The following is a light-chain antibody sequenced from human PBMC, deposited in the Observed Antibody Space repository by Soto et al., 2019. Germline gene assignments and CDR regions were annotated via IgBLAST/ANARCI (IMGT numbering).Light chain of an antibody. V-gene: IGKV3-20*01. J-gene: IGKJ5*01. Sequence: EIVLKHSPGTLSLTPGERATLSCRASERLSSVYLAWYQQRPGQPPRLLIYGASNRATGIPDRFSGSGSGTDFTLIINRLEPEDVAIYYCQQYGGSPRITFCQGTRLEI. CDR1: ERLSSVY. CDR3: QQYGGSPRIT. CDR2: GAS.